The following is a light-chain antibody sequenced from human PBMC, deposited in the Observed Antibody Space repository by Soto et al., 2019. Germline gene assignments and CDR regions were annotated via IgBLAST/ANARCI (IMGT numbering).Light chain of an antibody. CDR2: EGS. CDR1: SSDVGSYNL. J-gene: IGLJ3*02. CDR3: CSYAGSSTFWV. Sequence: QSALTQPASVSGSPGQSITISCTGTSSDVGSYNLVSWYQQHPGKAPKLMIYEGSKRPSGVSNRFSGSKSGNTASLTISGLQAEDDADYYCCSYAGSSTFWVFGGGTELTV. V-gene: IGLV2-23*01.